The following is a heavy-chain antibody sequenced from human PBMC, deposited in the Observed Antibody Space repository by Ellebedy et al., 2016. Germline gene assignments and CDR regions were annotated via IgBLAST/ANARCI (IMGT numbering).Heavy chain of an antibody. CDR1: GFTFSDYY. CDR2: ISSGSSTI. V-gene: IGHV3-11*01. Sequence: GESLKISXVASGFTFSDYYMSWIRQAPGKGLEWVSYISSGSSTIYYADSMKGRFTISRDNAKNSLYLQMNSLRAEDAAVYYCARDRVVNAEDWYFDLWGRGTLVTVSS. D-gene: IGHD2-2*01. J-gene: IGHJ2*01. CDR3: ARDRVVNAEDWYFDL.